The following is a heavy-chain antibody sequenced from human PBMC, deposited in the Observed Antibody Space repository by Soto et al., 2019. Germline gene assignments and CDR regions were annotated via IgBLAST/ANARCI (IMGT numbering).Heavy chain of an antibody. D-gene: IGHD2-15*01. Sequence: QVQLVESGGGVVQPGRSLRLSCAASGFTFSSYGMHWVRQAPGKGLEWVAVISYDGSNKYYADSVKGRFTTSRDNSKKALYRQMNSLRAEDTAVYYCAKEPLPVYYYYGMDVWGQGPTVTVSS. CDR1: GFTFSSYG. V-gene: IGHV3-30*18. CDR2: ISYDGSNK. J-gene: IGHJ6*02. CDR3: AKEPLPVYYYYGMDV.